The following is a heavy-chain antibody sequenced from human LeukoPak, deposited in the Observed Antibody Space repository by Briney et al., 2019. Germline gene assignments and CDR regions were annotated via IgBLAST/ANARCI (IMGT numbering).Heavy chain of an antibody. J-gene: IGHJ3*02. CDR2: IHYSGST. V-gene: IGHV4-59*01. CDR1: TASISGYY. Sequence: SETLSLTCTVSTASISGYYWNWIRQPPGKPLEWIGHIHYSGSTTYNPSLMGRVAMSVDTSKNQFSLKVTSVTAADTAVYYCATSEGIPVTGQAFDIWGEGTMVTVSS. D-gene: IGHD6-19*01. CDR3: ATSEGIPVTGQAFDI.